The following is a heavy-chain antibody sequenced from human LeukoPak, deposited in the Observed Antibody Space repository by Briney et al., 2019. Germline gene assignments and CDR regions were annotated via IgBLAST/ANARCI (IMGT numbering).Heavy chain of an antibody. D-gene: IGHD2-15*01. J-gene: IGHJ5*02. CDR2: ISTYNGNT. CDR3: ARGRYCSGGSCYSNWFDP. CDR1: GYTFTSHG. Sequence: ASVKVSCKASGYTFTSHGISWVRQAPGQGLEWMGWISTYNGNTNYAQKLQGRVTMTTDTSTSTAYMELRSLRSDDTAVYYCARGRYCSGGSCYSNWFDPWGQGTLVTVSS. V-gene: IGHV1-18*01.